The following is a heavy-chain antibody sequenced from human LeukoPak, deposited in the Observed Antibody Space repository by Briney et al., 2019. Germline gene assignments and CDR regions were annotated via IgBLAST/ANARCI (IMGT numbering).Heavy chain of an antibody. CDR2: IYSGDTT. J-gene: IGHJ4*02. CDR1: GFTVSSKY. V-gene: IGHV3-53*01. D-gene: IGHD5-18*01. CDR3: ARDGLHTAHFDY. Sequence: GSLRLSCAASGFTVSSKYMSWVRQAPGKGLEWVSVIYSGDTTYYADSVKGRFTISRDSSKNTLYLQMNSLRDEDTAVYYCARDGLHTAHFDYWGQGTLVTVSS.